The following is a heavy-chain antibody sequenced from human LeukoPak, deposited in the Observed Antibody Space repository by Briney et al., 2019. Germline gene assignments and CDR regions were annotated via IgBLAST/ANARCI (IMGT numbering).Heavy chain of an antibody. V-gene: IGHV3-21*01. D-gene: IGHD3-10*01. CDR3: ARDGTLGASGAFDI. J-gene: IGHJ3*02. Sequence: GGSLRPSCAASGFTFSSYSMNWVRQAPGKGLEWVSSISSSSSYIYYADSVKGRFTISRDNAKNSLYLQMNSLRAEDTAVYYCARDGTLGASGAFDIWGQGTMVTVSS. CDR1: GFTFSSYS. CDR2: ISSSSSYI.